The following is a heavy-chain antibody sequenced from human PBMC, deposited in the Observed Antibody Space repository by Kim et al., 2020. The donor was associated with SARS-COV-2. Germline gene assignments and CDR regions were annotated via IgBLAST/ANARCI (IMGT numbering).Heavy chain of an antibody. V-gene: IGHV4-59*01. J-gene: IGHJ2*01. D-gene: IGHD3-10*01. Sequence: YSGSTSSTPSRNVRATISIDTSKNQCSLKLTSVTAADTAVYYCARDYFFDLWGRGTLVTVSS. CDR3: ARDYFFDL. CDR2: YSGST.